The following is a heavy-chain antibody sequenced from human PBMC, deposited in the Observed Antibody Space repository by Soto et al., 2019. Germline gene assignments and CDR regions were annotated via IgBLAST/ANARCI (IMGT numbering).Heavy chain of an antibody. D-gene: IGHD2-8*02. CDR1: GFTFSRYA. V-gene: IGHV3-23*01. CDR3: AKYFYDDTGPRGASDI. J-gene: IGHJ3*02. Sequence: PGGSLRLSCAASGFTFSRYAMNWVRQAPGKGLEWVSAISSSGGRAYYADSVKGRFTNSRDNSENTLYLQMDSLRAEDTAVYYCAKYFYDDTGPRGASDIGGPGKMVTVPS. CDR2: ISSSGGRA.